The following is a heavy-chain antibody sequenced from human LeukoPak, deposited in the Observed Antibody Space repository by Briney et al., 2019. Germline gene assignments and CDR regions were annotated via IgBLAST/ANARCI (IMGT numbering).Heavy chain of an antibody. D-gene: IGHD3-22*01. J-gene: IGHJ4*02. CDR1: GGSFSGYY. V-gene: IGHV4-34*01. CDR2: INHSEST. CDR3: ARGRPPSITMIVVVTRRGHYFDY. Sequence: SETLSLTCAVYGGSFSGYYWSWIRQPPGKGLEWIGEINHSESTTSNPSLKSRVTISVDTSQNQFSLKLSSVTAADTAVYYCARGRPPSITMIVVVTRRGHYFDYWGQGTLVTVSS.